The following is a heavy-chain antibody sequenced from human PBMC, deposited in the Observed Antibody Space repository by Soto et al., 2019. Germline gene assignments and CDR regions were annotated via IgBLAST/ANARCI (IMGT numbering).Heavy chain of an antibody. CDR2: IKSKTAGGAT. D-gene: IGHD5-12*01. V-gene: IGHV3-15*07. CDR1: GFTVSNAW. J-gene: IGHJ4*02. Sequence: EVQLVESGGGLVKPGGSLRLSCAASGFTVSNAWMSWVRQAPGKGLEWVGRIKSKTAGGATDYAAPVKGRFTISRDDSKNTMSLQMNNLITEDTAVYYCTTAAPYSGYVFDYWGQGTLVTVSS. CDR3: TTAAPYSGYVFDY.